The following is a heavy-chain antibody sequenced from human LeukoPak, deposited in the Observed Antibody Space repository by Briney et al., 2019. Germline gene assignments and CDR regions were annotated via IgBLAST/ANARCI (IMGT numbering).Heavy chain of an antibody. D-gene: IGHD6-19*01. CDR1: GFTFSSYE. J-gene: IGHJ1*01. CDR3: ARDYTSGWYSEYFQH. V-gene: IGHV3-48*03. CDR2: ISSSGSTI. Sequence: PGGSLRLSCAASGFTFSSYEMNWVRQAPGKGLEWVSYISSSGSTIYYADSVKGRFTISRDNAKNSLYLQMNSLRAEDTAVYYCARDYTSGWYSEYFQHWGQGTLVTVSS.